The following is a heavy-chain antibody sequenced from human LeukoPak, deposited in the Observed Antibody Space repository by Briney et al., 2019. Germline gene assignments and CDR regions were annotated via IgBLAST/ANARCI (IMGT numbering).Heavy chain of an antibody. V-gene: IGHV4-39*07. D-gene: IGHD2-15*01. CDR1: GASISTSRSY. J-gene: IGHJ3*02. CDR3: ALYCSGGSCYRAFDI. CDR2: VSYTGDA. Sequence: SETLSLTCTVSGASISTSRSYGAWVRQPPGKELEWIASVSYTGDAYYNPSLKSRVTISVETSKNQFSLKLSSVTAADTAVYYCALYCSGGSCYRAFDIWGQGTMVTVSS.